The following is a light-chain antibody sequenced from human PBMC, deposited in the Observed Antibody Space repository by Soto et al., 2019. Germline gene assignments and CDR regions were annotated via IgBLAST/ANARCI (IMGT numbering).Light chain of an antibody. V-gene: IGLV1-44*01. CDR2: TNN. CDR1: SSNIGSYA. CDR3: AAWEASLNGLV. J-gene: IGLJ3*02. Sequence: QSVLTQPPSAAATPGQRVTISCSGGSSNIGSYAVNWYQQRPGTAPKLLIYTNNQRPAGVPDRFSGSKSGTSASLAIAGLQSGDEADYYCAAWEASLNGLVFGGRTKLTVL.